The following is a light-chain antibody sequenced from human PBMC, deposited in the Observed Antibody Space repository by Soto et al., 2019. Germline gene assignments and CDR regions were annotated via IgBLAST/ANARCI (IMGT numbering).Light chain of an antibody. CDR1: PSVSSRY. Sequence: EVVLTQSPGTLSLSPGERATLSCRASPSVSSRYLTWYQQKPGQAPRLLIYGASSRATGIPDRFSGSGSGTDFILTITRLEPEDFGVYYCQQYGSSTQVTFGGGTKVEIK. V-gene: IGKV3-20*01. CDR2: GAS. CDR3: QQYGSSTQVT. J-gene: IGKJ4*01.